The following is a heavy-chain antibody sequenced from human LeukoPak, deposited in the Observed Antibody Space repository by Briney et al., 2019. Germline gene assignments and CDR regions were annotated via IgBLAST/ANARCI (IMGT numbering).Heavy chain of an antibody. Sequence: PGRSLRLSCTASGFTFGDYAMTWVRQAPGKGLEWVGFIRSKAYGGTTEYAASVKVRFTISRDDSKSIAYLQMNSLKTEDTAVYYCIVDSSGYNYYFDYWGQGTLVTVSS. D-gene: IGHD3-22*01. CDR1: GFTFGDYA. V-gene: IGHV3-49*04. CDR2: IRSKAYGGTT. CDR3: IVDSSGYNYYFDY. J-gene: IGHJ4*02.